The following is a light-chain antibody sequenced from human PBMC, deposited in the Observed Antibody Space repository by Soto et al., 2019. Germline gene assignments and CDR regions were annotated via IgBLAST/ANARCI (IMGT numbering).Light chain of an antibody. Sequence: QSVLTQPPSASGSPGQSVTIXCTGASSDVGGYNYVYWYQQHPGKAPKLMIYEVSKRPSGVPDRFSGSKSDNTASLTVSGLQAEDEADYYCSSYAGSNNFVVFGGGTKLTVL. CDR2: EVS. CDR3: SSYAGSNNFVV. V-gene: IGLV2-8*01. CDR1: SSDVGGYNY. J-gene: IGLJ2*01.